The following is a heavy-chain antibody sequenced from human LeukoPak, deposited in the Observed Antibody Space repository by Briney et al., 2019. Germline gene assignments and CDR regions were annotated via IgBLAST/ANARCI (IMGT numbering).Heavy chain of an antibody. D-gene: IGHD5-12*01. CDR1: GGSLRGYY. CDR2: IKHRGNT. CDR3: ARLHQGWLRRRHFDY. J-gene: IGHJ4*02. V-gene: IGHV4-34*01. Sequence: SETLSLTCAVYGGSLRGYYWSWSPHPPGEGLGWGGEIKHRGNTNHNPSLKSRVTISVDTSKNQFSLKLSSVTAADTAVYYCARLHQGWLRRRHFDYWGQGTLVTVSS.